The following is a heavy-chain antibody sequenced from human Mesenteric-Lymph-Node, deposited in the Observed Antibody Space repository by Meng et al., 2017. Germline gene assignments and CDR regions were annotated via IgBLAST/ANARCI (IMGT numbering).Heavy chain of an antibody. D-gene: IGHD3-22*01. CDR3: ARAHYYYDSNGYRVDYFDY. J-gene: IGHJ4*02. CDR1: GFTFDDYG. CDR2: INWNGGST. Sequence: GESLKISCAASGFTFDDYGMSWVRQAPGKGLEWVSGINWNGGSTGYADSVKGRFTISRDNAKNSLYLQMNSLRAEDTALYYCARAHYYYDSNGYRVDYFDYWGQGTLVTVSS. V-gene: IGHV3-20*04.